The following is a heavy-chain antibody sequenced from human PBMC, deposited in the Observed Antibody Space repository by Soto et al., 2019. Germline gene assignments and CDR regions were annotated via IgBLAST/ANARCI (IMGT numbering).Heavy chain of an antibody. J-gene: IGHJ6*03. CDR2: INHLGSI. V-gene: IGHV4-34*01. D-gene: IGHD3-16*01. Sequence: SETLSLTCVVSGGSLSDYFWSWIRQPPGMALEWIGEINHLGSINYNPSLKSRVTMSVDTSKNQFSLTLNSVTAADMATYYCARGGVSHWAYFYYMDVWDRGTTVTVS. CDR3: ARGGVSHWAYFYYMDV. CDR1: GGSLSDYF.